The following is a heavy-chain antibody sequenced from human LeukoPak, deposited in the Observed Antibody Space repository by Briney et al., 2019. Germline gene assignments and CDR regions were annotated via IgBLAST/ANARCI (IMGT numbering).Heavy chain of an antibody. D-gene: IGHD4/OR15-4a*01. J-gene: IGHJ4*02. Sequence: GASVKVSCKPSAYTFTNFRIHWVRQAPGHGFEWMGWIGPSNHYTEYAHKLQDRLTLTTDTPTTTAHMELRSLTFDDTAIYFCARDSYYGGHYSFFEHWGQGTLVTVSS. V-gene: IGHV1-18*01. CDR3: ARDSYYGGHYSFFEH. CDR1: AYTFTNFR. CDR2: IGPSNHYT.